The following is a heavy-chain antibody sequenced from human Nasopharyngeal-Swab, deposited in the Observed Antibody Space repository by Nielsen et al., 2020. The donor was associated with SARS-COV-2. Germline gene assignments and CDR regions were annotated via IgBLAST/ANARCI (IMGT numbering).Heavy chain of an antibody. J-gene: IGHJ6*02. CDR2: ISSSSSTI. CDR3: AREPAARPPAPDYYYYYGMDV. D-gene: IGHD6-6*01. V-gene: IGHV3-48*02. Sequence: GGSLRLSCAASGFTFSSYSMNWVRQAPGKGLEWVSYISSSSSTIYYADSVKGRFTISRDNAKNSLYQQMNSLRDEDTAVYYCAREPAARPPAPDYYYYYGMDVWGQGTTVTVSS. CDR1: GFTFSSYS.